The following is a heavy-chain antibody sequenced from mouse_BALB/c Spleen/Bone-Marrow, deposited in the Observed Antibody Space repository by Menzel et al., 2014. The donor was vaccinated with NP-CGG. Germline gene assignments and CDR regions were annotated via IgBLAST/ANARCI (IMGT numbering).Heavy chain of an antibody. D-gene: IGHD1-2*01. CDR3: ARKDYFGYAAMDY. Sequence: EVMLVESGGGLVQPGGSRKLSCAASGFTFSSFGMHWVRQAPEKGLEWVAYISGGSSIIYYADTVKGRFTISRDNPKNTLFLQMTSLRSEDTAIYYCARKDYFGYAAMDYWSQGTSVTVSS. CDR2: ISGGSSII. CDR1: GFTFSSFG. V-gene: IGHV5-17*02. J-gene: IGHJ4*01.